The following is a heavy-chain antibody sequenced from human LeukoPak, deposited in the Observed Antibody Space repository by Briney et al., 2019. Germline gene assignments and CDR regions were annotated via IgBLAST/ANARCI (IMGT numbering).Heavy chain of an antibody. CDR1: GGSISSYY. Sequence: PSETLSLTCTVSGGSISSYYWSWIRQPPGKGLEWIGYIYYSGSTNYSPSLKSRVTMSVDTSKNQFSLKLSSVTAADTAVYYCARGDSSGHTDYWGQGTLVTVSS. D-gene: IGHD3-22*01. CDR3: ARGDSSGHTDY. J-gene: IGHJ4*02. CDR2: IYYSGST. V-gene: IGHV4-59*12.